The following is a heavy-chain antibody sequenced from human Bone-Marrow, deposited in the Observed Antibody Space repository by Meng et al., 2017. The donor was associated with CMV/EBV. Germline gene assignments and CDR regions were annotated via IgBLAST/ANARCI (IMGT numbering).Heavy chain of an antibody. CDR1: GFTFSSYS. Sequence: GESLKISCAASGFTFSSYSMNWVRQAPGKGLEWVSSISSSSSYKYYADSVKGRFTISRDNATNSLYLQMYSLRAEDTAVYYCASDYDFWSGDYTGIFGYYYGMDVWGQGTTVTVSS. D-gene: IGHD3-3*01. J-gene: IGHJ6*02. CDR2: ISSSSSYK. CDR3: ASDYDFWSGDYTGIFGYYYGMDV. V-gene: IGHV3-21*01.